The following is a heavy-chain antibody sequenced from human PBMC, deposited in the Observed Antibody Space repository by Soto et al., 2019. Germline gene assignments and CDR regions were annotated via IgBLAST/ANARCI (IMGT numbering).Heavy chain of an antibody. J-gene: IGHJ6*02. V-gene: IGHV4-30-4*02. CDR1: GDSIGSGNKY. CDR2: IFSSGTT. D-gene: IGHD3-10*01. CDR3: AKDERFGESLYYYGMDV. Sequence: SETLSLTCTVSGDSIGSGNKYWSWIRQAPGKGLEWIGYIFSSGTTYYNPSLKSRLTMSLDTSQNQFSLKLNSVTAADTAVYYCAKDERFGESLYYYGMDVWGQGTTVTVSS.